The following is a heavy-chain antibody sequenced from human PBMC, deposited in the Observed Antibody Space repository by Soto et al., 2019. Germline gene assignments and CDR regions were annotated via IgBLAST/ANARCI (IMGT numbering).Heavy chain of an antibody. CDR2: ISAYNGNT. J-gene: IGHJ4*02. CDR1: GYTFTSYG. CDR3: ARDMGPYYDILTGYYKAPFDY. V-gene: IGHV1-18*04. Sequence: ASVKVSCKASGYTFTSYGISWVRQAPGQGLEWMGWISAYNGNTNYAQKLQGRVTMTTDTSTSTAYMELRSLRSDDTAVYYCARDMGPYYDILTGYYKAPFDYWGQGTLVTVSS. D-gene: IGHD3-9*01.